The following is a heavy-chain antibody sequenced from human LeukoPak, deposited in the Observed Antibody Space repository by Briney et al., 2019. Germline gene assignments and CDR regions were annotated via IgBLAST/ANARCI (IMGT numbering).Heavy chain of an antibody. D-gene: IGHD4-17*01. J-gene: IGHJ5*02. Sequence: SETLSLTCAVYGGSFSGYYWSWIRQPPGKGLEWMGEINHSGSTNYNPSLKSRVTISVDTSKNQFSLKLSSVTAADTAVYYCARGAEATVTPAHYNWFDPWGLGTLVTVSS. CDR1: GGSFSGYY. V-gene: IGHV4-34*01. CDR3: ARGAEATVTPAHYNWFDP. CDR2: INHSGST.